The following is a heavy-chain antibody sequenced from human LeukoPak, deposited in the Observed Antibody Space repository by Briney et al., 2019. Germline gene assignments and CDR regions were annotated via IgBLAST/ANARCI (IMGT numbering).Heavy chain of an antibody. V-gene: IGHV4-59*12. J-gene: IGHJ5*02. CDR2: IYYSGST. Sequence: SETLSLTCTVSGGSISSYYWSWIRQPPGKGLEWIGYIYYSGSTNYNPSLKSRVTISVDTSKKQFSLKLSSVTAADTAVYYCASSRILLWFGEFTSTGGAFDPWGQGTLVTVSS. D-gene: IGHD3-10*01. CDR3: ASSRILLWFGEFTSTGGAFDP. CDR1: GGSISSYY.